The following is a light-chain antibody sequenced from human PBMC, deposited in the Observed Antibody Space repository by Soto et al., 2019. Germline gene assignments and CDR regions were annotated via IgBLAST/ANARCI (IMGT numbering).Light chain of an antibody. CDR1: QTISSW. Sequence: DIQMTQSPSTLSGSVGDRVTITCRASQTISSWLAWYQQTPGKAPKLLIYAASSLQSGVPARFSGSGSGTDFTLTISSLQPEDFATYYCQQSYSTPWTFGQGTKVDIK. V-gene: IGKV1-39*01. CDR3: QQSYSTPWT. J-gene: IGKJ1*01. CDR2: AAS.